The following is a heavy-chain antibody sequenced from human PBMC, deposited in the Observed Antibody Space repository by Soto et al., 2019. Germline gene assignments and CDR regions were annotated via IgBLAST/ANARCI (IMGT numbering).Heavy chain of an antibody. CDR2: IIPIFGTA. V-gene: IGHV1-69*13. D-gene: IGHD2-21*02. CDR1: GGTLSSYA. J-gene: IGHJ6*02. CDR3: ARSLCGGDCYPLFYGMDV. Sequence: GASVKVSCKASGGTLSSYAINWVRQAPGQRPEWMGGIIPIFGTANYAQKFQGRVTITADESTSTAYMELSSLRSEDTAVYYCARSLCGGDCYPLFYGMDVWGQGTTVTVSS.